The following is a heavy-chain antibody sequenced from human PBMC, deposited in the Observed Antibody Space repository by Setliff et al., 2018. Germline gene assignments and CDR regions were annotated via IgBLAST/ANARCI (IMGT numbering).Heavy chain of an antibody. J-gene: IGHJ3*02. CDR3: ARDSSGYYVPCFDM. CDR2: TYHGENT. Sequence: SETLSLTCDVSGGSISSSDWWSWVRQPPGKGLEWIGETYHGENTNYNPSLESRVTISLDESTNQFSLKMTSVTAADTAVYYCARDSSGYYVPCFDMWGQGKMVTVSS. CDR1: GGSISSSDW. V-gene: IGHV4-4*02. D-gene: IGHD3-22*01.